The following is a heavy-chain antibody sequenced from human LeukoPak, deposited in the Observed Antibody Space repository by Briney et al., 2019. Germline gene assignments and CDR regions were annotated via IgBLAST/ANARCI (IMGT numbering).Heavy chain of an antibody. CDR2: IIPIFGTA. V-gene: IGHV1-69*06. CDR3: ARQSPPNDYGDSNVDY. J-gene: IGHJ4*02. Sequence: GASVKVSCKASGGTFSSYAISWVRQAPGQGLEWMGGIIPIFGTANYAQKFQGRVTITADKSTSTAYMELSSLRSEDTAVYYCARQSPPNDYGDSNVDYWGQGTLVTVSS. CDR1: GGTFSSYA. D-gene: IGHD4-17*01.